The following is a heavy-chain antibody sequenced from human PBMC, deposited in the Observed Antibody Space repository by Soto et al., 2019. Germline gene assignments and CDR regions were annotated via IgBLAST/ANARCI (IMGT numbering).Heavy chain of an antibody. V-gene: IGHV3-23*01. D-gene: IGHD2-15*01. CDR3: AKAGDIVVVPLNRFDS. J-gene: IGHJ5*01. CDR1: GFSFSDYA. Sequence: GGSLRLSCEGSGFSFSDYAMGWVRQAPGKGLEWVSGISGSGHTTYFAESVKGRFSIVRDNSKNTVYLIMNTLRVEDTAIYYCAKAGDIVVVPLNRFDSWGQGTRVTVSS. CDR2: ISGSGHTT.